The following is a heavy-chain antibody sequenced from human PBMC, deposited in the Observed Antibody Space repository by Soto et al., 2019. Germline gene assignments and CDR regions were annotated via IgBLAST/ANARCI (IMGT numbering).Heavy chain of an antibody. J-gene: IGHJ4*02. CDR1: GGSISSGDYY. Sequence: PSETLSLTCTVSGGSISSGDYYWSWIRQPPGKGLEWIGYIYYSGSTYYNPSLKSRVTISVDTSKNQFSLKLSSVTAADTAMYYCASGSFPLYYFDYWGQGTLVTVSS. CDR3: ASGSFPLYYFDY. V-gene: IGHV4-30-4*01. D-gene: IGHD2-15*01. CDR2: IYYSGST.